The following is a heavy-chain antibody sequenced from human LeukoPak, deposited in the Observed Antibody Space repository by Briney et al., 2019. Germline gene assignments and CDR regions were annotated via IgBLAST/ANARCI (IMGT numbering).Heavy chain of an antibody. CDR2: IIPIFGSA. D-gene: IGHD5-12*01. Sequence: VASAKVSCKASGGTFSSYAISWVRQAPGQGLEWMGGIIPIFGSANYAQNFQGRVTITADESTTTAYMELSSLRSEDTAVYYCARVGDDIVAGGSWFDPWGQGTLVTVSS. CDR3: ARVGDDIVAGGSWFDP. J-gene: IGHJ5*02. CDR1: GGTFSSYA. V-gene: IGHV1-69*13.